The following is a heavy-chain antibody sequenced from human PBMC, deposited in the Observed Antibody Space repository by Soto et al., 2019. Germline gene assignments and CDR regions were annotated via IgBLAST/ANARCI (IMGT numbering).Heavy chain of an antibody. CDR2: ISGSGGST. CDR1: GFPFSSYA. J-gene: IGHJ6*02. V-gene: IGHV3-23*01. CDR3: AKAGYPARYYGMDV. D-gene: IGHD6-25*01. Sequence: LRLSCAASGFPFSSYAMSWVRQAPGKGLEWVSAISGSGGSTYYADSVKGRFIISRDNTKNTLYLQMNSLRAEDTAVYYCAKAGYPARYYGMDVWGQGTTVTVSS.